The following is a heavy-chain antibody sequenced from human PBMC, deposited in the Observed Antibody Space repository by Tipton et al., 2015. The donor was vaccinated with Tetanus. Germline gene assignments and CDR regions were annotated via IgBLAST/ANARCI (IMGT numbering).Heavy chain of an antibody. CDR2: ISGSGGST. CDR1: GFIFDDFA. CDR3: ARDRDGDYAAFDY. D-gene: IGHD4-17*01. V-gene: IGHV3-23*01. Sequence: SLRLSCSASGFIFDDFALHWVRQAPGKGLEWVSAISGSGGSTYYADSVKGRFTISRDNSKNTLYLQINSLRAEDTAVYYCARDRDGDYAAFDYWGQGTLVTVSS. J-gene: IGHJ4*02.